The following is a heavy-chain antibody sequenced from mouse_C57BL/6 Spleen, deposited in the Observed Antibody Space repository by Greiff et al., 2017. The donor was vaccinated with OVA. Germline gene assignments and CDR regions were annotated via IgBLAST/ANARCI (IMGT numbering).Heavy chain of an antibody. Sequence: EVNVVESGGGLVQPGGSLSLSCAASGFTFTDYYMSWVRQPPGKALEWLGFIRNKANGYTTEYSASVKGRFTISRDNSQSILYLQMNALRAEDSATYYCARYQLSYAMDYWGQGTSVTVSS. D-gene: IGHD1-1*02. CDR3: ARYQLSYAMDY. J-gene: IGHJ4*01. CDR2: IRNKANGYTT. V-gene: IGHV7-3*01. CDR1: GFTFTDYY.